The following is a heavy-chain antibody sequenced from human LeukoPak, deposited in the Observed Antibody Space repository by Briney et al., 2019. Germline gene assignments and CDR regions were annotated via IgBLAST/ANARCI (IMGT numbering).Heavy chain of an antibody. CDR1: GYTFTGYN. D-gene: IGHD3-22*01. Sequence: ASVKVSCKASGYTFTGYNMHWVRQAPGQGLEWMGWINVHTGVAHYAQKFHGRVTMTRDTSISTAYMELSRLRSDDTAVLYCARTHYDSSAYYSPAGYWGQGTLVTVSS. J-gene: IGHJ4*02. CDR2: INVHTGVA. CDR3: ARTHYDSSAYYSPAGY. V-gene: IGHV1-2*02.